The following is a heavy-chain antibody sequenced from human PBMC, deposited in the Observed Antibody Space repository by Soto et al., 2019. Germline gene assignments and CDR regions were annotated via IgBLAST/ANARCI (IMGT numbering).Heavy chain of an antibody. V-gene: IGHV3-23*01. CDR1: GFTFSSYA. D-gene: IGHD6-19*01. J-gene: IGHJ5*02. CDR3: ARNLLIAVAGTRENWFDP. Sequence: GGSLRLSCAASGFTFSSYAMSWVRQAPGKGLEWVSAISGSGGSTYYADSVKGRFTISRDNSKNTLYLQMNSLRAEDTAVYYCARNLLIAVAGTRENWFDPWGQGTLVTVSS. CDR2: ISGSGGST.